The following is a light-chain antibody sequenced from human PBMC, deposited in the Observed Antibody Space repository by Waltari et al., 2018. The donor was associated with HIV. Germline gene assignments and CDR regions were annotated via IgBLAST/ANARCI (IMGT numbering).Light chain of an antibody. CDR2: GAS. J-gene: IGKJ1*01. CDR3: QQYYRWPPGT. Sequence: EIVVTQSPAILSVSPGQRATLSCRASQSVNTNLAWYQQKPGQAPRLLIYGASTRATDSPARFSGSGSGTDFTLTITSLQSEDLAVYYCQQYYRWPPGTFGQGTKVEIK. CDR1: QSVNTN. V-gene: IGKV3-15*01.